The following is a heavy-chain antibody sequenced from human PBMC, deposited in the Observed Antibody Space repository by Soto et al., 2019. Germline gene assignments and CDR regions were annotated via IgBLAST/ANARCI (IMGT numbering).Heavy chain of an antibody. Sequence: GGSLRLSCAASGFTFDDYAMHWVRQAPGKGLEWVSGISWNSGSIGYADSVKGRSTISRDNAKNSLYLQMNSLRAEDTALYYCAKVTSSGWYYYYGMDVWGQGTTVTVSS. CDR2: ISWNSGSI. CDR1: GFTFDDYA. V-gene: IGHV3-9*01. CDR3: AKVTSSGWYYYYGMDV. J-gene: IGHJ6*02. D-gene: IGHD6-19*01.